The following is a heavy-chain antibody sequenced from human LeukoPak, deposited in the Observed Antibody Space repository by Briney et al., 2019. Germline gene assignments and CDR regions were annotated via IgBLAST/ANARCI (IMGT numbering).Heavy chain of an antibody. D-gene: IGHD3-10*01. CDR3: ARDSPYYGSGIDY. Sequence: ASVKVSCKASGYTFTSYAMHWVRQAPGQRLEWMGWINAGNGNTKYSQKFQGRVTIIRDTSASTAYMELSSLRSEDTAVYYCARDSPYYGSGIDYWGQGTLVTVSS. CDR2: INAGNGNT. J-gene: IGHJ4*02. V-gene: IGHV1-3*01. CDR1: GYTFTSYA.